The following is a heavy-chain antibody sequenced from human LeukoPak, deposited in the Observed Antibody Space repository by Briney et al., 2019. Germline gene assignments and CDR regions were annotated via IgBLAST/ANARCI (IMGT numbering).Heavy chain of an antibody. CDR1: GFTFSDYY. CDR2: ISSSSRYT. D-gene: IGHD5-12*01. J-gene: IGHJ4*02. Sequence: AGGSLRLSCAASGFTFSDYYMSWIRQAPGKGLEWVSYISSSSRYTDYADSVKGRFTISRDNAKNSLNLQMNSLRAEDTAVYYCARDSGYSGYSDYWGQGTLVTVSS. V-gene: IGHV3-11*05. CDR3: ARDSGYSGYSDY.